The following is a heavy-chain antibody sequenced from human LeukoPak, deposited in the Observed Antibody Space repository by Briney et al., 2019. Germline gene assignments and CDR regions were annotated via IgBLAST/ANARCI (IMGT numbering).Heavy chain of an antibody. Sequence: GGSLRLSCAASGFTFSNFGMNWVRQAPGKGLEWISYISSGNTIYYADSVKGRFTISRDNAKNSLYLQMNSLRAEDTAVYYCARRVSVAGGGDYFDYWGQGTLVTVSS. V-gene: IGHV3-48*03. CDR3: ARRVSVAGGGDYFDY. CDR1: GFTFSNFG. CDR2: ISSGNTI. D-gene: IGHD6-19*01. J-gene: IGHJ4*02.